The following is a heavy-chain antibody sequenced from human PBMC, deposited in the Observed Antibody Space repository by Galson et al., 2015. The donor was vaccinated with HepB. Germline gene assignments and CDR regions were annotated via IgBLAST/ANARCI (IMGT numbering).Heavy chain of an antibody. CDR3: ARQAVTMIVVVTHTPYFDL. V-gene: IGHV1-18*04. Sequence: SVKVSCKASGFTFSDFGISWVRQAPGQGLEWMGWIGSYKSNTNYAQRLQGRVTMTTDKSTSTAYMELRSLRSEDTAVYYCARQAVTMIVVVTHTPYFDLWGPGTLVTVSS. D-gene: IGHD3-22*01. J-gene: IGHJ2*01. CDR2: IGSYKSNT. CDR1: GFTFSDFG.